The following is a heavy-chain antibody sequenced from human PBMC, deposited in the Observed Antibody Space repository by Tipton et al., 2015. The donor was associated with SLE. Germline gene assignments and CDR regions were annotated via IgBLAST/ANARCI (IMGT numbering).Heavy chain of an antibody. CDR2: INDSGGT. CDR3: ARAPGDFGIFDY. D-gene: IGHD3-10*01. V-gene: IGHV4-34*01. CDR1: GGSFSGYY. Sequence: GLVKPSEPLSLTCAVYGGSFSGYYWTWVRQSPGKGLEWIGEINDSGGTNYNPSLKSRVTISADTSKMQFSLRLTSVTAADTAMYYCARAPGDFGIFDYWGQGTLVTVSS. J-gene: IGHJ4*02.